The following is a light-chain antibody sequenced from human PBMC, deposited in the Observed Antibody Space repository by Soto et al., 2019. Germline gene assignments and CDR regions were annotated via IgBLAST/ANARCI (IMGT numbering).Light chain of an antibody. CDR3: QQYNNWPPTWT. CDR1: QSVSSN. CDR2: GVS. V-gene: IGKV3-15*01. J-gene: IGKJ1*01. Sequence: DILMTQCPATLSVSPGERATLSCRASQSVSSNLAWYQQKPGQAPRLLIYGVSTRATGIPARFSGTGSGTEFTLTISSLQSEDFAVYYCQQYNNWPPTWTFGQGTKVDIK.